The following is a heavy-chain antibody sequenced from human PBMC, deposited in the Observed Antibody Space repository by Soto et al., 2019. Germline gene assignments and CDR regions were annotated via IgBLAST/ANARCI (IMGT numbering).Heavy chain of an antibody. J-gene: IGHJ4*02. V-gene: IGHV1-69*05. D-gene: IGHD5-12*01. Sequence: QVQLVQAGAEVKKPGSSVKVSCKTSGGTFSNYAISWVRQAPGQGLEWMGGIIPIFGTANYAQKFQGRVTITSYESTSTAYMELSSLRSEDTAVYYCSRGQRWLQFSIFDYWGQGTLVTVSS. CDR1: GGTFSNYA. CDR2: IIPIFGTA. CDR3: SRGQRWLQFSIFDY.